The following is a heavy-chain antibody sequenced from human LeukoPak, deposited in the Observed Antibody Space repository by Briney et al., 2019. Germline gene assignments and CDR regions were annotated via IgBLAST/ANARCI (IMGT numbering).Heavy chain of an antibody. Sequence: SETLSLTCTVSGGSISSYYWSWIRQPPGKGLEWIGYIYYSGSTNYNPSLKSRVTISVDTSKNQFSLKLSSVTAADTAVYYCARDRSSGRQGVFDIWGQGTMVTVSS. J-gene: IGHJ3*02. CDR1: GGSISSYY. V-gene: IGHV4-59*01. CDR2: IYYSGST. D-gene: IGHD6-19*01. CDR3: ARDRSSGRQGVFDI.